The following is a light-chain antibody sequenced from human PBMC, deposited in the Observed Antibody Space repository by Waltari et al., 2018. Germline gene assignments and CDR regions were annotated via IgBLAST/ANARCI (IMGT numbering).Light chain of an antibody. V-gene: IGKV3-15*01. CDR3: HQYNDRPWT. J-gene: IGKJ1*01. Sequence: EIVMTQSPATLSLSTGDRAALSCTASQSIGNNVAWYPQRPGQAPRLLLYAASTRATGVPSRFSGSGSGTEFSLAISSLQSDDFGVYYCHQYNDRPWTFGQGTRVEF. CDR1: QSIGNN. CDR2: AAS.